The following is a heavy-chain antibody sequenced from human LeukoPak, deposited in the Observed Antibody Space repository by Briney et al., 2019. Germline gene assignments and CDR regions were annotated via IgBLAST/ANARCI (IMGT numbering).Heavy chain of an antibody. D-gene: IGHD3-22*01. CDR3: ATNYYDSSGLDY. V-gene: IGHV1-24*01. Sequence: ASVKVSCKASGGTFSSYAISWVRQAPGQGLEWMGGFDPEDGETIYAQKFQGRVTMTEDTSTDTAYMELSSLRSEDTAVYYCATNYYDSSGLDYWGQGTLVTVSS. J-gene: IGHJ4*02. CDR2: FDPEDGET. CDR1: GGTFSSYA.